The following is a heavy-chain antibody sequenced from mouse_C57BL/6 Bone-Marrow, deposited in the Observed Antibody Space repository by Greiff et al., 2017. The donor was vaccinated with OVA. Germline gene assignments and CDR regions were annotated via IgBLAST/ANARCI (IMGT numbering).Heavy chain of an antibody. Sequence: VQLQQSGAELVKPGASVKLSCKASGYTFTEYTIHWVKQRSGQGLEWIGWFYPGSGSIKYNEKFKDKATLTADKSYSTVYMELSRLTSEDSAFYFCASHEASHYYGISHCSFDFWGTGTTVTVSS. D-gene: IGHD1-1*01. J-gene: IGHJ1*03. CDR2: FYPGSGSI. CDR3: ASHEASHYYGISHCSFDF. CDR1: GYTFTEYT. V-gene: IGHV1-62-2*01.